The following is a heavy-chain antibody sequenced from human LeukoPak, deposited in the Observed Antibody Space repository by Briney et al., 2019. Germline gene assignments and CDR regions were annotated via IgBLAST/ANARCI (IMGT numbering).Heavy chain of an antibody. CDR3: AKEKLPSGYSFLTDY. J-gene: IGHJ4*02. Sequence: GGSLRLSCAASGFTFNSYGMHWVRRAPGKGLEGVAVISYDGPNKYYADSVKGRFTISRDDSKSTLYLQMNSLRPEDTAVYYCAKEKLPSGYSFLTDYWGQGTLVTVSS. V-gene: IGHV3-30*18. CDR1: GFTFNSYG. CDR2: ISYDGPNK. D-gene: IGHD5-18*01.